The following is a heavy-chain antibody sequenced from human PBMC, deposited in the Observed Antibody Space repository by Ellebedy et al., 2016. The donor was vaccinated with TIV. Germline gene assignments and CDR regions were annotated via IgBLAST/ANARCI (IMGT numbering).Heavy chain of an antibody. CDR2: IWYDGSNK. CDR3: ARDMMELGYCSGGSCHSLDY. D-gene: IGHD2-15*01. Sequence: GESLKISXAASGFTFSSYGMHWVRQAPGKGLEWVAVIWYDGSNKYYADSVKGRFTISRDNSKNTLYLQMNSLRAEDTAVYYGARDMMELGYCSGGSCHSLDYWGQGTLVTVSS. V-gene: IGHV3-33*01. CDR1: GFTFSSYG. J-gene: IGHJ4*02.